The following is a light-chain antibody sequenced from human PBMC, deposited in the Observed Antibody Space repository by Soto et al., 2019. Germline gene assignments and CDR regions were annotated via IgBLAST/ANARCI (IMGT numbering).Light chain of an antibody. V-gene: IGLV2-8*01. CDR3: SSYAGSSIPVA. Sequence: QSVLTQPPSASGSPGQSVTISCTGASSDVGGYNFVSWYQHHPGKAPRPMIYDVTQRPSGVPDRFSGSKSGNTASLTVSGLQVDDEAYYYCSSYAGSSIPVAFGGGTKVTVL. J-gene: IGLJ2*01. CDR1: SSDVGGYNF. CDR2: DVT.